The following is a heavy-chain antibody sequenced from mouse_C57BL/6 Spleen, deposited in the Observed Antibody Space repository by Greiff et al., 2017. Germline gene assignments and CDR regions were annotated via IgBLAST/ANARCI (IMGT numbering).Heavy chain of an antibody. J-gene: IGHJ4*01. CDR1: GYTFTSYW. Sequence: VQLQQPGAELVMPGASVKLSYKASGYTFTSYWMHWVKQRPGQGLEWIGEIDPSDSYTNYNQKFKGKSTLTVDKSSSTAYMQLSSLTSEDSAVYYCARSAITTVVGAMDYWGQGTSVTVSS. V-gene: IGHV1-69*01. D-gene: IGHD1-1*01. CDR3: ARSAITTVVGAMDY. CDR2: IDPSDSYT.